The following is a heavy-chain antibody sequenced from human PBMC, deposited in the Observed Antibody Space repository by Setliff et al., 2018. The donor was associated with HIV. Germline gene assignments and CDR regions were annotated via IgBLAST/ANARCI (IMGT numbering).Heavy chain of an antibody. CDR2: ISSDSSHI. Sequence: RLSCAASGLTFSSYSMNWVRQAPGKGLEWVSSISSDSSHILDADSVKGRFTISRDNTRNSLYLQMSSLRAEDTAVYFCARFETVAVSGTDYWGPGTLVTVSS. J-gene: IGHJ4*02. V-gene: IGHV3-21*01. CDR3: ARFETVAVSGTDY. CDR1: GLTFSSYS. D-gene: IGHD6-19*01.